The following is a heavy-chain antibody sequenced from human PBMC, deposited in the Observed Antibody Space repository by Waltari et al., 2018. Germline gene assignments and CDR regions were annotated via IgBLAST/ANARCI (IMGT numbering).Heavy chain of an antibody. CDR1: GYIFTHYA. CDR3: ARGIQLWGRGSWYFDD. J-gene: IGHJ4*02. Sequence: QVQLVQSGSELKKPGASVKVSCKASGYIFTHYAMNWVRQAPGQRLEWMGWTGTNTWHPTFAQGVTGRVVVSLDTSVSTAYRQISSLKAEDTAVYYCARGIQLWGRGSWYFDDWGQGTLVTVSS. V-gene: IGHV7-4-1*02. D-gene: IGHD5-18*01. CDR2: TGTNTWHP.